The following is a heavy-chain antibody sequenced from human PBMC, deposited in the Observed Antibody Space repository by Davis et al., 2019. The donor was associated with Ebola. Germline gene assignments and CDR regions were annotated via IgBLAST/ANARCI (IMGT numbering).Heavy chain of an antibody. J-gene: IGHJ4*02. CDR2: IIPILGIA. CDR1: GGTFSSYA. CDR3: ARVGTTVTTFDY. D-gene: IGHD4-17*01. V-gene: IGHV1-69*04. Sequence: SVKVSCKASGGTFSSYAISWVRQAPGQGLEWMGRIIPILGIANYAQKFQGWVTMTRDTSISTAYMELSRLRSDDTAVYYCARVGTTVTTFDYWGQGTLVTVSS.